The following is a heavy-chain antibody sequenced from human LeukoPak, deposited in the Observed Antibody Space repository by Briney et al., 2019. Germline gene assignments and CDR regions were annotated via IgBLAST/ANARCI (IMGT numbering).Heavy chain of an antibody. J-gene: IGHJ5*02. CDR2: IYYSGST. D-gene: IGHD6-13*01. CDR1: GGSISSYY. V-gene: IGHV4-59*01. Sequence: SETLSLTCTVSGGSISSYYWSWIRQPPGKGLEWIAYIYYSGSTNYNPSLKSRVTISVDTSKNQSSLKLSSVTAADTAVYYCARVEYSSSWYWFDPWGQGTLVTVSS. CDR3: ARVEYSSSWYWFDP.